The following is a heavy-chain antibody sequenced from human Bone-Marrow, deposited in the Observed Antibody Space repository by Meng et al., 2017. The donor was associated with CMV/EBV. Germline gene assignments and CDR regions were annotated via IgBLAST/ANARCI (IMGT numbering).Heavy chain of an antibody. J-gene: IGHJ3*02. D-gene: IGHD6-13*01. CDR1: GYTFTSYD. V-gene: IGHV1-2*02. CDR3: ARDPYSTDDAFEI. Sequence: ASVKVSCKASGYTFTSYDINWVRQAPGQGLEWMGWINPNSGGTNYAQKFQGRVTMTRDTSISTAYMELSRLRSEDTAVYYCARDPYSTDDAFEIWGQGTMVTVSS. CDR2: INPNSGGT.